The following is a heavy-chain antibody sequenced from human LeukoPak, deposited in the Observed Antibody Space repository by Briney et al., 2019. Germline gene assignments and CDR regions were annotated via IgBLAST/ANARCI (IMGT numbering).Heavy chain of an antibody. V-gene: IGHV5-51*01. CDR3: ARAPPGDYYGSGSYAFDI. Sequence: GESLKISCKGSGYSFTSYWIGWVRQMPGKGLEWMGIIYPGDSDTRYSPSFQGQVTISADKSINTAYLQWSSLKASDTAMYYCARAPPGDYYGSGSYAFDIWGQGTMVTVSS. CDR2: IYPGDSDT. CDR1: GYSFTSYW. J-gene: IGHJ3*02. D-gene: IGHD3-10*01.